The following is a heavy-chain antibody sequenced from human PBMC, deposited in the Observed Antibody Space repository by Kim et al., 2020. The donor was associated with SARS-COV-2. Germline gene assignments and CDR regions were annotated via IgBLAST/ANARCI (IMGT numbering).Heavy chain of an antibody. CDR2: ITKYDGRT. J-gene: IGHJ4*02. Sequence: GGSLRLSCVVSGFNSNNYAMSWVRQAPGKGLEWVSAITKYDGRTYYADSVKGRFTISRDISKNTVFLQMNSLRADDTALYYCAKDHPASGWPTFEYWGQGILVTVSS. CDR3: AKDHPASGWPTFEY. CDR1: GFNSNNYA. V-gene: IGHV3-23*01. D-gene: IGHD6-19*01.